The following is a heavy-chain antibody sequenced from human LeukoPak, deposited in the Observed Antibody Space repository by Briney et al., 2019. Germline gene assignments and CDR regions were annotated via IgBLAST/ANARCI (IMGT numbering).Heavy chain of an antibody. CDR3: ARVSDFWSGYPTHLDY. D-gene: IGHD3-3*01. J-gene: IGHJ4*02. V-gene: IGHV4-30-4*01. CDR1: GDSINSGDYY. CDR2: IYYSGST. Sequence: PSETLSLTCTVSGDSINSGDYYWNWIRQPPGTGLEWIGYIYYSGSTYYNPSLKSRVNISVDTSKNQFSLKLSSVTAADTAVYYCARVSDFWSGYPTHLDYWGQGTLVTVSS.